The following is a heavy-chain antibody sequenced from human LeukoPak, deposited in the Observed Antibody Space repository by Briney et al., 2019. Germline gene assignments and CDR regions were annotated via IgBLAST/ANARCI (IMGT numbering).Heavy chain of an antibody. CDR2: FDPEDGET. Sequence: ASVKVSCKASGYTFTGYYMHWVRQAPGQGLEWMGSFDPEDGETIYAQKFQGRVTMTEDTSTDTAYMELSSLRSEDTAVYYCATDRLLPETVGATGEHWGQGTLVTVSS. D-gene: IGHD1-26*01. V-gene: IGHV1-24*01. CDR1: GYTFTGYY. CDR3: ATDRLLPETVGATGEH. J-gene: IGHJ4*02.